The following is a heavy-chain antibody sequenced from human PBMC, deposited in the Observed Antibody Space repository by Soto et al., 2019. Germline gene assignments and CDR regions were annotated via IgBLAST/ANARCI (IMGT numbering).Heavy chain of an antibody. Sequence: EVQLLESGGGLVQPGGSLRLSCAASGFTFSSYAMSWVRQAPGKGLEWVSAISGSGGSTYYADSVKGRFTISRVNSKNTLYPQMNSLRAEDTAVYYCAKEYSSSWSLPGTELYFDYWGQGTLVTVSS. CDR1: GFTFSSYA. CDR3: AKEYSSSWSLPGTELYFDY. V-gene: IGHV3-23*01. D-gene: IGHD6-13*01. CDR2: ISGSGGST. J-gene: IGHJ4*02.